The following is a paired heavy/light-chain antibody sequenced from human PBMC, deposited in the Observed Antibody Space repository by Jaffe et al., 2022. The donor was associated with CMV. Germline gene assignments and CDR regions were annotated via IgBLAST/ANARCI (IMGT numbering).Heavy chain of an antibody. V-gene: IGHV1-18*04. Sequence: QVQLVQSGPEVKKPGASVKVSCKASGYTFSSYGISWVRQAPGQGLEWVGWVNNYNGNTRYAQKFQGRVTMTTDTSSSTAYMELWSLRSDDTAVYYCARNLMGANYYAYYMDVWGKGTTVTVSS. CDR1: GYTFSSYG. CDR3: ARNLMGANYYAYYMDV. CDR2: VNNYNGNT. D-gene: IGHD1-26*01. J-gene: IGHJ6*03.
Light chain of an antibody. CDR1: SSNIGNNY. Sequence: QSVLTQPPSVSGTPGQRVTVSCSGASSNIGNNYVYWYQQLPGTAPKLLIYKNNQRPSGVPDRFSGSKSGTSASLAIGGLRSEDEADYYCAAWDESVSGEVFGGGTKLTVL. CDR2: KNN. CDR3: AAWDESVSGEV. V-gene: IGLV1-47*01. J-gene: IGLJ3*02.